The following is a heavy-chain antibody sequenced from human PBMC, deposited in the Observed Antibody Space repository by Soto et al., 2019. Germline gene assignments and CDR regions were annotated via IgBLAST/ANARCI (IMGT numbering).Heavy chain of an antibody. CDR3: ARGYGGNLDWYFDL. D-gene: IGHD4-17*01. Sequence: SETLSLTCAVYGGSFSGYYWSWIRQPPGKGLEWIGEINHSGSTNYNPSLKSRVTISVDTSKNQFSLKLSSVTAADTAVYYCARGYGGNLDWYFDLWGRGTLVTVSS. J-gene: IGHJ2*01. CDR1: GGSFSGYY. CDR2: INHSGST. V-gene: IGHV4-34*01.